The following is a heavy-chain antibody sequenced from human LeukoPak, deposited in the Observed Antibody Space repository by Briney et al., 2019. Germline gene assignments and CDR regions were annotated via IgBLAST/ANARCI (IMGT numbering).Heavy chain of an antibody. Sequence: SETLSLTCTVSGGSISSGDYYWSWIRQPPGKGLEWIGYIYYSGSTYYNPSLKSRVTISVDTSKNQFSLKLSSVTAADTAVYYCARDRGTVVLDHYFDYWGQGTLVTVSS. J-gene: IGHJ4*02. CDR3: ARDRGTVVLDHYFDY. V-gene: IGHV4-30-4*01. D-gene: IGHD4-23*01. CDR1: GGSISSGDYY. CDR2: IYYSGST.